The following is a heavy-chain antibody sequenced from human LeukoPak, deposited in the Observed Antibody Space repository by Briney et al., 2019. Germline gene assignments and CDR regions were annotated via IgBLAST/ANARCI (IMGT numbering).Heavy chain of an antibody. CDR3: AKDSSIAAAGTTLDY. CDR2: IRYDGGNK. D-gene: IGHD6-13*01. Sequence: GGSLRLSCAASGFTFSSYGMHWVRQAPGKGLEWVAFIRYDGGNKYYADSVKGRFTISRDNSKNTLYLQMNSLRAEDTAVYYCAKDSSIAAAGTTLDYWGQGTLVTVSS. V-gene: IGHV3-30*02. J-gene: IGHJ4*02. CDR1: GFTFSSYG.